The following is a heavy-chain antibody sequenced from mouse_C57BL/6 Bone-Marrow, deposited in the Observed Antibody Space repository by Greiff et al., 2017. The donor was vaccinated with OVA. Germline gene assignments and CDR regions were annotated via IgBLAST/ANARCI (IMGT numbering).Heavy chain of an antibody. CDR1: GYSITSGYY. CDR2: ISYDGSN. D-gene: IGHD2-4*01. CDR3: ARGGYDYDIAMDY. J-gene: IGHJ4*01. V-gene: IGHV3-6*01. Sequence: DVQLQESGPGLVKPSQSLSLTCSVTGYSITSGYYWNWIRQFPGNKLEWMGYISYDGSNNYNPSLKNRISITRDTSKNQFFLKLNSVTTEDTATYYCARGGYDYDIAMDYWGQGTSVTVSS.